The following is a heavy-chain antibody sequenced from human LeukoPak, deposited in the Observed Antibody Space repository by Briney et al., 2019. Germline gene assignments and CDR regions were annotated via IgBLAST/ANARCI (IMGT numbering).Heavy chain of an antibody. CDR1: GYTFTSYD. V-gene: IGHV1-8*01. J-gene: IGHJ6*02. CDR2: MNPNSGNT. D-gene: IGHD1-26*01. Sequence: ASVKVSCKASGYTFTSYDINWVRQATGQGLEWMGWMNPNSGNTGYAQKFQGRVTMTRNTSISTAYMELSSLRSEDTAVYYCATRMDRGSYPQTYYYYYGMDVWGQGTTVTVSS. CDR3: ATRMDRGSYPQTYYYYYGMDV.